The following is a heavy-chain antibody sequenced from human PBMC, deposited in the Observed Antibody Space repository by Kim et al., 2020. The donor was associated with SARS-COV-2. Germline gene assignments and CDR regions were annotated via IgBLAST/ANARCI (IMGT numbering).Heavy chain of an antibody. Sequence: SETLSLTCAVYGGSFSGYYWSWIRQPPGKGLEWIGEITHSGSTNYNPSLKSRVTISVDTSKNQFSLKLSSVTAADTAVYYCARANIVVVVAASYYYYGM. CDR1: GGSFSGYY. J-gene: IGHJ6*01. CDR2: ITHSGST. V-gene: IGHV4-34*01. D-gene: IGHD2-15*01. CDR3: ARANIVVVVAASYYYYGM.